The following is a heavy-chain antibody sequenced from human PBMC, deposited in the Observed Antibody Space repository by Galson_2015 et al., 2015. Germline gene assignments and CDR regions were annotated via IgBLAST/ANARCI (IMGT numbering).Heavy chain of an antibody. J-gene: IGHJ4*02. CDR2: ISAYNGNT. Sequence: SVKVSCKASGYTFTSYGISWVRQAPGQGLEWMGWISAYNGNTNYAQKLQGRVTMTTDTSTSTAYMELRSLRSDDTAVYYCARGRHYYDSSGYVNYFDYWGQGTLVTVSS. CDR1: GYTFTSYG. D-gene: IGHD3-22*01. CDR3: ARGRHYYDSSGYVNYFDY. V-gene: IGHV1-18*01.